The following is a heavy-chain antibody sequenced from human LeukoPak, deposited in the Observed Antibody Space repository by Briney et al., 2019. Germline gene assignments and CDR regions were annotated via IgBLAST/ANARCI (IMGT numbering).Heavy chain of an antibody. D-gene: IGHD3-10*01. CDR1: GYTFTSYG. CDR3: ASYPFYGSGRNYYYYYGMDV. Sequence: ASVKVSCKASGYTFTSYGISWVRQARGQGLEWMGWISAYYGNTNYAQKLQGRVTMTTDTSTSTAYMELRSLRSDDTAVYYCASYPFYGSGRNYYYYYGMDVWGQGTTVTVSS. J-gene: IGHJ6*02. CDR2: ISAYYGNT. V-gene: IGHV1-18*01.